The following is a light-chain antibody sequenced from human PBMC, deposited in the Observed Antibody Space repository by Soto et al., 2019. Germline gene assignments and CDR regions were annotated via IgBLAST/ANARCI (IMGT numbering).Light chain of an antibody. CDR1: QSIYSS. Sequence: DIPMTQSPSSLSASVGDRVTITCRASQSIYSSLNWYHQKPGKAPKLLIYAASNLQSGVPSRFSGSGSGADFSLSISSLQPEDFATYYCQQSYSAPHTFGQGTKLEI. CDR3: QQSYSAPHT. CDR2: AAS. J-gene: IGKJ2*01. V-gene: IGKV1-39*01.